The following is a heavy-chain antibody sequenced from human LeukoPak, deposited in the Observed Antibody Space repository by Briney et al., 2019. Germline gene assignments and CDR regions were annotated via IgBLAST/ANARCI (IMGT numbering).Heavy chain of an antibody. J-gene: IGHJ3*02. V-gene: IGHV3-30*02. D-gene: IGHD1-1*01. CDR1: GFTFSSYG. CDR3: AKVRTTGATWGSFHI. CDR2: IRYDGGNK. Sequence: GGSLRLSCAASGFTFSSYGMHWVRQAPGKGLEWVAFIRYDGGNKYYADSVRGRFTISRDTSKNTLYLQMNSLRAEDTAVYYCAKVRTTGATWGSFHIWGQGTMVTVSS.